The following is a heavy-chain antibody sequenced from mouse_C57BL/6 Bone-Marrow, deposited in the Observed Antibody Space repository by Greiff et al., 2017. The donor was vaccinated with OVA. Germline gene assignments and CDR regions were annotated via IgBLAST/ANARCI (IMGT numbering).Heavy chain of an antibody. CDR3: TGPPAYDGYYPFAY. D-gene: IGHD2-3*01. J-gene: IGHJ3*01. CDR1: GFTFSNYW. Sequence: DVKLVESGGGLVQPGGSMKLSCVASGFTFSNYWMNWVRQSPEKGLEWVAQIRLKSDNYATHYAESVKGRFTISRDDSKSSVYLQMNNLRAEDTGIYYCTGPPAYDGYYPFAYWGQGTLVTVSA. V-gene: IGHV6-3*01. CDR2: IRLKSDNYAT.